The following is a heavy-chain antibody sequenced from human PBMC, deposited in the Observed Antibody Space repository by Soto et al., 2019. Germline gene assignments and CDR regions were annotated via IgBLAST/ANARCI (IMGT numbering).Heavy chain of an antibody. V-gene: IGHV4-61*01. CDR1: GGSVSSDTHY. CDR3: ARFVRSCSGTTCYTRADV. D-gene: IGHD2-2*02. Sequence: QVQLQESGPRLVKPSETVSLTCTVSGGSVSSDTHYWSWIRLPPGKRLEWIGFIYSSGSTNYNPSLKSRVNMSLDTSKNQFSLKLRSVIVADTAVYHCARFVRSCSGTTCYTRADVWGQGTTVSVSS. J-gene: IGHJ6*02. CDR2: IYSSGST.